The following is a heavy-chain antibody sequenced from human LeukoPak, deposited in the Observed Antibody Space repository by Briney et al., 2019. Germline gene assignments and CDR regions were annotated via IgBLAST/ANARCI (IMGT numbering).Heavy chain of an antibody. V-gene: IGHV4-4*07. CDR3: AKALYYYYMDV. J-gene: IGHJ6*03. CDR1: GGSISGYY. CDR2: IDTVRST. Sequence: SETLSLTCTVSGGSISGYYWSWIRQPAGKGLEWIGRIDTVRSTDYNPSLKGRVIMSVDTSTSQFSLKLTSVTAADTAVYYCAKALYYYYMDVWGKGTTVTVSS.